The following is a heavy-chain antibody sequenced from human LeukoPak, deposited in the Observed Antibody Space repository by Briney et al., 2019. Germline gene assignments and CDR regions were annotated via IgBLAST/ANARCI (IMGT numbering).Heavy chain of an antibody. V-gene: IGHV3-48*03. CDR2: ISSSGSTI. J-gene: IGHJ3*02. D-gene: IGHD2-15*01. Sequence: PGGSLRLSCAASGSTFSSYEMNWVRQAPGKGLEWVSYISSSGSTIYYADSVKGRFTISRDNAKNSLYLQMHSLRAEDTAVYYCVRWYDAFDIWGQGTMVTVSS. CDR3: VRWYDAFDI. CDR1: GSTFSSYE.